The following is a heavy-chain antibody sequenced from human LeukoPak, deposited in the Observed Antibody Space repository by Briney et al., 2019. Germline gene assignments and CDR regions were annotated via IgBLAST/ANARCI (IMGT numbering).Heavy chain of an antibody. J-gene: IGHJ6*02. V-gene: IGHV3-11*06. CDR3: ARETAYGDYISYYYYYGMDV. CDR1: GFTFSDHY. D-gene: IGHD4-17*01. CDR2: ISSGSTYT. Sequence: PGGSLRLSCEVSGFTFSDHYMSWIRQAPGKRLEWVSYISSGSTYTNYADSVEGRFTISRDNAKNSLYLQMNSLRAEDTAVYYCARETAYGDYISYYYYYGMDVWGQGTTVTVSS.